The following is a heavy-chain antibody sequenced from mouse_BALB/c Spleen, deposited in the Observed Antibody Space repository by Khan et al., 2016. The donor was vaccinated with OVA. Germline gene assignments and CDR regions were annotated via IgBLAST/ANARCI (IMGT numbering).Heavy chain of an antibody. CDR1: GFSLSRYN. CDR2: IWGGGST. Sequence: QVQLKESGPGLVAPPQSLSITCTVSGFSLSRYNIHWVRQPPGKGLEWLGMIWGGGSTDYNSALKSRLSISKDNSKGQVFLKMHSLQTDDTAMYYCARAYYRYDGYYAMDYWGQGTSVTVSS. CDR3: ARAYYRYDGYYAMDY. J-gene: IGHJ4*01. D-gene: IGHD2-14*01. V-gene: IGHV2-6-4*01.